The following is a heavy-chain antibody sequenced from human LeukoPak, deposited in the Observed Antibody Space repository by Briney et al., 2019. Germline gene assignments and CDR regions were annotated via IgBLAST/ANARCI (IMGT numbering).Heavy chain of an antibody. D-gene: IGHD3-10*02. V-gene: IGHV3-48*03. CDR2: ISSSGSSI. CDR1: GFTFSSYE. Sequence: PGGSLRLSCAASGFTFSSYEMNWVRQAPGKGLEWVSYISSSGSSIYYADSVKGRFTISRDNAKNSLYLQLNSLRAEDTAVYYCAELGITMIGGVWGKGTTVTISS. CDR3: AELGITMIGGV. J-gene: IGHJ6*03.